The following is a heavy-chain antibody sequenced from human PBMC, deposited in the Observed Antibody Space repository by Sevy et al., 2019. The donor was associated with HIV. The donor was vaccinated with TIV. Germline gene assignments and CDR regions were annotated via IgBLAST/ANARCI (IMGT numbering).Heavy chain of an antibody. CDR2: ISYDGSNK. D-gene: IGHD6-13*01. J-gene: IGHJ5*02. V-gene: IGHV3-30*18. CDR3: AKEKRKGSSSWYYGWFDP. Sequence: GGSQRLSCAASGFTFSSYGMHWVRQAPGKGLEWVAVISYDGSNKYYADSVKGRFTISRDNSKNTLYLQMNSLRAEDTAVYYCAKEKRKGSSSWYYGWFDPWGQGTLVTVSS. CDR1: GFTFSSYG.